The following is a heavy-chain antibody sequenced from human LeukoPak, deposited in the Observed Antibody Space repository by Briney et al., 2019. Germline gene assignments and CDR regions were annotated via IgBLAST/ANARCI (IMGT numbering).Heavy chain of an antibody. CDR2: IYYSGNT. Sequence: SETLSLTWTASGGSISSYYWSWLRQPPGKGLEWVGNIYYSGNTNYNPSLQSRVTISVDTSKNQFSLKLSSVTAADTAVYYCARDRGEDGYNTFDSWGQGTMVTVSS. V-gene: IGHV4-59*01. CDR3: ARDRGEDGYNTFDS. J-gene: IGHJ3*02. D-gene: IGHD5-24*01. CDR1: GGSISSYY.